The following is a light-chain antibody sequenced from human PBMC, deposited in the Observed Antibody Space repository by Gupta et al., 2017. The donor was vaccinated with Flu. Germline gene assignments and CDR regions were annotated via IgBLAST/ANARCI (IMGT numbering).Light chain of an antibody. J-gene: IGKJ3*01. Sequence: DIQMTQSPSSLSASIGDRVTITCRASQIISNYVNWYQQKPGKAPELLIYAASSLQSGVPSRFGGSGSGTTFTLTIDSLQPEDCATYYCKQGYNSPFTFGPGTKVDIK. CDR2: AAS. V-gene: IGKV1-39*01. CDR3: KQGYNSPFT. CDR1: QIISNY.